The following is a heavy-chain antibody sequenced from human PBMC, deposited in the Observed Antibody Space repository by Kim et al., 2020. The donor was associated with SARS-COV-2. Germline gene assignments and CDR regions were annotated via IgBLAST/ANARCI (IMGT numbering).Heavy chain of an antibody. D-gene: IGHD3-10*01. Sequence: ASVKVSCKASGYTFTSYAMHWVRQAPGQRLEWMGWINAGNGNTKYSQKFQGRVTITRDTSASTAYMELSSLRSEDTAVYYCARDGVATMVRGWGYYFDYWGQGTLVTVSS. CDR3: ARDGVATMVRGWGYYFDY. CDR1: GYTFTSYA. CDR2: INAGNGNT. V-gene: IGHV1-3*01. J-gene: IGHJ4*02.